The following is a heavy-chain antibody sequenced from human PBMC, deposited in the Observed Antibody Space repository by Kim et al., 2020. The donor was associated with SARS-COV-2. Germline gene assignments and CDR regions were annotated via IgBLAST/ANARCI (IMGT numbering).Heavy chain of an antibody. V-gene: IGHV3-11*05. Sequence: VKGRLSISRDNAKNSLYLQMNSLRAEDTAVYYCARVGIAAAGPRQNWFDPWGQGTLVTVSS. CDR3: ARVGIAAAGPRQNWFDP. D-gene: IGHD6-13*01. J-gene: IGHJ5*02.